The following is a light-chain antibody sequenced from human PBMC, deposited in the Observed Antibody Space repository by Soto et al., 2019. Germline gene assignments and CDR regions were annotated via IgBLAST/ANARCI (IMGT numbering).Light chain of an antibody. CDR1: QSVSSY. Sequence: EIVLTQSPATLSLSPGDRVTLSCRASQSVSSYLAWYQQKPGQPPRLLIYDASNRATGIPARFSGSGSGTDFTLTISSLEPEDFAVYYCQHRSNWPLTFGGGTKVEIK. V-gene: IGKV3-11*01. J-gene: IGKJ4*01. CDR3: QHRSNWPLT. CDR2: DAS.